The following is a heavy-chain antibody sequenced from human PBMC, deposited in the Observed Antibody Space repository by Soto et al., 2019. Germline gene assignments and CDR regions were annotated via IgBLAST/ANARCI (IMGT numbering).Heavy chain of an antibody. CDR3: SRETLWFGESPRS. CDR1: GFPFGRYW. Sequence: EVQLVESGGGSVQTGGSLKISCAASGFPFGRYWMDWVRQAPGKVLVWVSRINGDGSRITYADSVKGRFTISRDNAQNTLYLQMTSLRSDDSAVYYCSRETLWFGESPRSGGQGTLVTVSS. V-gene: IGHV3-74*01. J-gene: IGHJ4*02. CDR2: INGDGSRI. D-gene: IGHD3-10*01.